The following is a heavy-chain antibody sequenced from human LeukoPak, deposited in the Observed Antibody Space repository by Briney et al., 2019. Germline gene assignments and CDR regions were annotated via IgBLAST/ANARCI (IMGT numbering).Heavy chain of an antibody. V-gene: IGHV3-30-3*01. J-gene: IGHJ4*02. Sequence: GGSLRLSCAASGFTFSSYAMHWVRQAPGKGLEWVAVISYDGSNKYYADSVKGRFTISRDNSKNTLYLQMNSLRAEDTAVYYCARDQGSGWYDYWGQGTLATVSS. CDR1: GFTFSSYA. D-gene: IGHD6-19*01. CDR3: ARDQGSGWYDY. CDR2: ISYDGSNK.